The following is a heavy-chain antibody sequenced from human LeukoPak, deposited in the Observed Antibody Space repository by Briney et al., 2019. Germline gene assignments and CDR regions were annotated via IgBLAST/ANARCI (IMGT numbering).Heavy chain of an antibody. J-gene: IGHJ4*02. Sequence: QSGGSLRLSCAVSGFAFSLYGMHWVRQAPGKGLEWVALIWHDGTNEKYADSVKGRFTISRDNSMDTLYLQMNSLRAEDTAVYYCARWSRDSSGSYELDYWGQGILVTVSS. CDR3: ARWSRDSSGSYELDY. CDR1: GFAFSLYG. CDR2: IWHDGTNE. D-gene: IGHD6-19*01. V-gene: IGHV3-33*01.